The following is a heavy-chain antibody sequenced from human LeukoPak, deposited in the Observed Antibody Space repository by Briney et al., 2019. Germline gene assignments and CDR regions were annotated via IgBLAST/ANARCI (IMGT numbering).Heavy chain of an antibody. CDR3: AKGGSGYFGDL. D-gene: IGHD3-22*01. CDR2: ISNDGGGT. J-gene: IGHJ5*02. CDR1: GFIFINYG. Sequence: GGSLRLSCAASGFIFINYGLISVRHAAGKGLQWVSAISNDGGGTTYADFVKGRFTISRDNSKNTLFLQMSSPRAEDTALYYCAKGGSGYFGDLWGQGTLGTVSP. V-gene: IGHV3-23*01.